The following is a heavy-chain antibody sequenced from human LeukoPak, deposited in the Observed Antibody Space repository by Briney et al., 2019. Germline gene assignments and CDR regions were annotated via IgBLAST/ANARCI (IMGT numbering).Heavy chain of an antibody. CDR2: LSWNSAAT. D-gene: IGHD6-19*01. V-gene: IGHV3-9*01. CDR3: AKDTHVAVTGTFDS. CDR1: GFTFDDFA. J-gene: IGHJ4*02. Sequence: AGMSLTLSCAASGFTFDDFAMHWVRQAPGKGLEWVSGLSWNSAATGYADSVKGRFTISRDNAKNSLYLQMISLGPYDTAFHYCAKDTHVAVTGTFDSWGQGTLVTVSS.